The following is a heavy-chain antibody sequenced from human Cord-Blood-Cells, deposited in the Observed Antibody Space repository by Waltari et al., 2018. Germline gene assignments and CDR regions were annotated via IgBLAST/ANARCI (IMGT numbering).Heavy chain of an antibody. CDR3: AGGSSSSWYSYYYGMDV. CDR1: GGTFSSYA. D-gene: IGHD6-13*01. J-gene: IGHJ6*02. V-gene: IGHV1-69*01. CDR2: IIPIFGTA. Sequence: QVQLVQSGAEVKKPGSSVKVSCKASGGTFSSYAISWVRQAPGQGLEWMGGIIPIFGTANYEQKFQGRGTITADESTSTAYMERSSLRSEDTAVYYCAGGSSSSWYSYYYGMDVWGQGTTVTVSS.